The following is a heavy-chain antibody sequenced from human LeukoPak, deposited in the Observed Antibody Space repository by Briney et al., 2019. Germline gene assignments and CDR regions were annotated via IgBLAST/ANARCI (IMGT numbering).Heavy chain of an antibody. CDR3: ARVYCGGDCYSPPLNFDY. J-gene: IGHJ4*02. CDR1: GGSISSGGYY. V-gene: IGHV4-31*03. CDR2: IYYSGST. Sequence: SETLSLTCTVSGGSISSGGYYWSWIRQHPGEGLEWIGYIYYSGSTYYNPSLKSRVTISVDTSKNQFSLKLSSVTAADTAVYYCARVYCGGDCYSPPLNFDYWGQGTLVTVSS. D-gene: IGHD2-21*02.